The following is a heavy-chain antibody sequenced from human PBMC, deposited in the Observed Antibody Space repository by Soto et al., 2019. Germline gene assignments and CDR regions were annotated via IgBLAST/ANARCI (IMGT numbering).Heavy chain of an antibody. V-gene: IGHV3-74*01. CDR3: ARGGSTSWLRALDL. J-gene: IGHJ5*02. Sequence: EVQLVESGGGLVQPGGSLRLSCAVSGFTFSNYYMQWVRQGPGKGLVYGARIDFDGRSTVHADSVKGRFTISRDNAKNTLYLPINSLGAEDTGVYYCARGGSTSWLRALDLWGQGTLVTVYS. CDR2: IDFDGRST. CDR1: GFTFSNYY. D-gene: IGHD6-13*01.